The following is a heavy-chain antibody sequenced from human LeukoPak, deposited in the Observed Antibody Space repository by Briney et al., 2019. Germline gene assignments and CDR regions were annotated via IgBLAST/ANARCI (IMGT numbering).Heavy chain of an antibody. J-gene: IGHJ4*02. CDR3: ARDSSGWSTPPFDY. CDR2: ISYDGSNK. D-gene: IGHD6-19*01. Sequence: GRSLRLSCAASGFTFSSYAMHWVRQAPGKGLEWVAVISYDGSNKYYADSVKGRFTISRDNSKNTLYLQMNSLRAEDTAVYYCARDSSGWSTPPFDYWGQGTLVTVSS. CDR1: GFTFSSYA. V-gene: IGHV3-30-3*01.